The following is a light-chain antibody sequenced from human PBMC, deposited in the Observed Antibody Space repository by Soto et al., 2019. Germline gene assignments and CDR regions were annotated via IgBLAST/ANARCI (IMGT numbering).Light chain of an antibody. Sequence: QSVLTXPASLSVSPGPSITISCTGTSSDVGGYNYVSWYQHHPGKAPNLMIYDVSNRPSGVSNRFSGSKSGNTASLTISGLQAEDEADYYGSSYTGTSTCVFGTGTKVTVL. CDR1: SSDVGGYNY. CDR2: DVS. CDR3: SSYTGTSTCV. V-gene: IGLV2-14*03. J-gene: IGLJ1*01.